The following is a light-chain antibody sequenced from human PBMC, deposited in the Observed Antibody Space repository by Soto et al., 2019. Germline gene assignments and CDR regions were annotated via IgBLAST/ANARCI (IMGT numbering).Light chain of an antibody. CDR2: DAS. Sequence: IVLPQYPATLSLSPGERATLSCRASQTVRTYLAWYQQKPGQAPRLLISDASTRATGIPVRFSGSGSGTDFTLTISSLEPEDFAVYYCQQRSYWLTFGGGTKVDNK. J-gene: IGKJ4*01. V-gene: IGKV3-11*01. CDR3: QQRSYWLT. CDR1: QTVRTY.